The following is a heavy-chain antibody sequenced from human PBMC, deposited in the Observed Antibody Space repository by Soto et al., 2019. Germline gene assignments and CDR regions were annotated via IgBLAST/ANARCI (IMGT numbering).Heavy chain of an antibody. J-gene: IGHJ6*02. CDR2: IIPIFGTA. V-gene: IGHV1-69*13. D-gene: IGHD3-22*01. CDR3: AKTGGAYYYDSSADNYYYYGMDV. Sequence: GASVKVSCKASGGTFSSYAISWVRQAPGQGLEWMGGIIPIFGTANYAQKFQGRVTITADESTSTAYMELSSLRSEDTAVYYCAKTGGAYYYDSSADNYYYYGMDVWGQGTTVTVSS. CDR1: GGTFSSYA.